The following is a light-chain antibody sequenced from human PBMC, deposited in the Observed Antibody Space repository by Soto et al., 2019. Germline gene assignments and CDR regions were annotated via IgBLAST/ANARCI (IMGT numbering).Light chain of an antibody. CDR1: SSDVGSYNL. J-gene: IGLJ1*01. CDR3: CSYAGYV. V-gene: IGLV2-23*01. CDR2: EGS. Sequence: QSVLTQPASVSGSPGQSITISCTGTSSDVGSYNLVSWYQQHPGKAPKLMIYEGSKRPSGVSNRFSGSKSGNTASLTISGLQAEDEADYYCCSYAGYVFGTGTKSPS.